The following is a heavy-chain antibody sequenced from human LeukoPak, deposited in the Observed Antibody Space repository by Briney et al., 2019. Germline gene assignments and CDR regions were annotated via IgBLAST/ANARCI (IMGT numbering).Heavy chain of an antibody. CDR3: ANVVYYYDSSGHHSRGY. V-gene: IGHV3-23*01. CDR2: ISGSGGST. CDR1: GLTFSSYA. Sequence: GGSLRLSCAASGLTFSSYAMSWVRQAPGKGLEWVSAISGSGGSTYYADSVKGRFTISRDNSKNTLYLQMNSLRAEDTAVYYCANVVYYYDSSGHHSRGYWGQGTLVTVSS. J-gene: IGHJ4*02. D-gene: IGHD3-22*01.